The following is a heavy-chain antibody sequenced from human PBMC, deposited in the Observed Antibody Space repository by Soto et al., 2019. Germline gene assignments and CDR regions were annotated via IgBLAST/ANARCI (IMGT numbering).Heavy chain of an antibody. CDR1: GFTFSCYG. CDR2: IWYDGSNK. J-gene: IGHJ4*02. V-gene: IGHV3-33*01. Sequence: GGSLRLSCAASGFTFSCYGMHWVRQAPGKGLEWVAVIWYDGSNKYYADSVKGRFTISRDNSKNTLYLQMNSLRAEDTAVYYCARERVYDYVWGSYSPPDYWGQGTLVTVSS. CDR3: ARERVYDYVWGSYSPPDY. D-gene: IGHD3-16*01.